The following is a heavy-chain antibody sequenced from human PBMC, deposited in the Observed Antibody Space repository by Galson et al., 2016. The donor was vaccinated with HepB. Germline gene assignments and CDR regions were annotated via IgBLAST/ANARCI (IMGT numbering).Heavy chain of an antibody. D-gene: IGHD3-9*01. J-gene: IGHJ4*02. CDR2: ISYDGTNK. CDR1: GFPFNSNS. V-gene: IGHV3-30-3*01. Sequence: SLRLSCAASGFPFNSNSMHWVRQAPGKGLEWVAGISYDGTNKYYAGSVKGRFTISRENTKNTLYLQMSSLRPDDTAVFYCARETVTDYDILTGYSYYFDYWGQGILVTVSS. CDR3: ARETVTDYDILTGYSYYFDY.